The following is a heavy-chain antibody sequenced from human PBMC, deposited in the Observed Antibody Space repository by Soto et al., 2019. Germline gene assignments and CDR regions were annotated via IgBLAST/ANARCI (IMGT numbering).Heavy chain of an antibody. Sequence: ASVKVSCKASGYTFTGYYMHWVRQAPGQGLEWMGWINPNSGGTNYAQKFQGWVTMTRDTSISTAYMELSRLRSDDTAVYYCAGDWYYYGSGSYDEYYYYGMDVWGQGTTVTVSS. CDR2: INPNSGGT. D-gene: IGHD3-10*01. V-gene: IGHV1-2*04. CDR1: GYTFTGYY. J-gene: IGHJ6*02. CDR3: AGDWYYYGSGSYDEYYYYGMDV.